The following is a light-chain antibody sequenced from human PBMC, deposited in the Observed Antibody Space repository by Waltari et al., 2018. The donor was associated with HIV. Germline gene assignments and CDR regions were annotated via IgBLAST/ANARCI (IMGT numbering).Light chain of an antibody. CDR2: LAS. Sequence: DIVMTQSPDSLAVSLGERATINCKSRQSVLYSSNNKNDLALYQQKPGQPPKLLIYLASTRESGVPDRFSGSGSGTDFTLTISSLQAEDVAVYYCQQYYSTPRTFGQGTKVEIK. CDR1: QSVLYSSNNKND. J-gene: IGKJ1*01. V-gene: IGKV4-1*01. CDR3: QQYYSTPRT.